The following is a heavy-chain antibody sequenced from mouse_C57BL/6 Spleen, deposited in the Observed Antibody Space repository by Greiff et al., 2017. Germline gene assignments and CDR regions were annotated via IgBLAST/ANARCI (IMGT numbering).Heavy chain of an antibody. CDR3: AMPRNYCGLLFDY. J-gene: IGHJ2*01. Sequence: EVQLVESGGGLVKPGGSLKLSCAASGFTFSDYGMHWVRQAPEKGLEWVAYISSGSSTIYYADTVKGRFTISRDNAKNTLFLQMTSLRSEDTAMYYCAMPRNYCGLLFDYWGQGTTLTVSS. D-gene: IGHD1-1*01. V-gene: IGHV5-17*01. CDR1: GFTFSDYG. CDR2: ISSGSSTI.